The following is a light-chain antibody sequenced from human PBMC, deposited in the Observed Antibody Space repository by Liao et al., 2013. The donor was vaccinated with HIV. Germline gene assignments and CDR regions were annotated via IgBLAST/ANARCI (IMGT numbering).Light chain of an antibody. CDR2: YDT. J-gene: IGLJ3*02. Sequence: SYVLTQPPSVSVAPGKTATITCGGNKIGGKSVQWYQQKPGQAPMLVIYYDTDRPSGIPERLSGSNSGNTATLTVSRVEAGDEADYYCQVWDSSSDHPVFGGGTKLTVL. CDR3: QVWDSSSDHPV. V-gene: IGLV3-21*04. CDR1: KIGGKS.